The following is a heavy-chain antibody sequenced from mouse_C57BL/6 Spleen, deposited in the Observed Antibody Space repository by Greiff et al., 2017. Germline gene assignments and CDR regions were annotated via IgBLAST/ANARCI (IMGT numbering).Heavy chain of an antibody. J-gene: IGHJ4*01. D-gene: IGHD1-1*01. CDR1: GYTFTSYG. Sequence: VPVVESGAGLARPGASVKLSCKASGYTFTSYGISWVKQRTGQGLEWIGEIYPRSGNTYYNEKFKGKATLTADKSSSTAYMEFRSLTSEDSAVYFGARGGITTVVAGPNAMDYWGQGTSVTVSA. CDR2: IYPRSGNT. CDR3: ARGGITTVVAGPNAMDY. V-gene: IGHV1-81*01.